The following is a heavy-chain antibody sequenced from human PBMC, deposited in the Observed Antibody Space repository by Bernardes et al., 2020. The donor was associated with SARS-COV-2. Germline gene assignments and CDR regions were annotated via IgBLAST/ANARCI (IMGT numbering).Heavy chain of an antibody. J-gene: IGHJ4*02. V-gene: IGHV3-23*01. Sequence: SLRLTCVASGFTFSNYAMSWVRQAPGKGLEWVSVSTGSGDNAYYADSVKGRFTISRDNSKNTLYLQMNSLRAEDTAVYYCAKDRDSSSWHTSTDHWGQGILVTVAS. CDR1: GFTFSNYA. CDR3: AKDRDSSSWHTSTDH. CDR2: STGSGDNA. D-gene: IGHD3-22*01.